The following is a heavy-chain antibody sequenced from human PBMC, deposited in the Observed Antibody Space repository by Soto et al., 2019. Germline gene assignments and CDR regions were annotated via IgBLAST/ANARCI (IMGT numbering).Heavy chain of an antibody. V-gene: IGHV5-51*01. Sequence: GESLKISCKGSGYSFTSYWIGWVRQMPGKGLEWMGIIYPGDSDNRYSPSFQGQVTISADKSISTAYLQWSSLKASDTAMYYCARRHYYFWSGYYIGPYGMEVWGQGTTVTVSS. D-gene: IGHD3-3*01. CDR1: GYSFTSYW. CDR3: ARRHYYFWSGYYIGPYGMEV. J-gene: IGHJ6*02. CDR2: IYPGDSDN.